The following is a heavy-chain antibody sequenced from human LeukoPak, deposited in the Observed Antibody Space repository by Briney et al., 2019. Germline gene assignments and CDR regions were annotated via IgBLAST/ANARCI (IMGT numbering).Heavy chain of an antibody. Sequence: SETLSLTCTVSGGSISSSSYYWGWIRHPPGKGLEWIGSIYSSGSTYYNPSLKSRITISIDTPKNQFSLKLSSVTAADTAVYYCARSNWGYYYFDYWGQGTLVTVSS. CDR1: GGSISSSSYY. D-gene: IGHD7-27*01. J-gene: IGHJ4*02. CDR2: IYSSGST. CDR3: ARSNWGYYYFDY. V-gene: IGHV4-39*01.